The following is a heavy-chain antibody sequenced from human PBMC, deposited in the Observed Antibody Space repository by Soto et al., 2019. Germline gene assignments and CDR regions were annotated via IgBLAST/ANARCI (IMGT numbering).Heavy chain of an antibody. D-gene: IGHD6-13*01. J-gene: IGHJ6*02. CDR2: INPHRGDS. CDR3: ARGAIIAARDNDSGMDV. V-gene: IGHV1-2*02. Sequence: ASVKVSCKASGYTFSDYYIHWVRQASGQGLEWMGWINPHRGDSKYPQKFQGRFTMTRATPITTAYMELTGLRSVATAGYYCARGAIIAARDNDSGMDVWGQGTTVTVSS. CDR1: GYTFSDYY.